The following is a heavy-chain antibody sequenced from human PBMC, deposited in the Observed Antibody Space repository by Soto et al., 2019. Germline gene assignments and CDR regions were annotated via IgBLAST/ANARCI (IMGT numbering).Heavy chain of an antibody. CDR2: IRSKTDGGTA. CDR1: GFTFNNAW. Sequence: EVQLVESGGGLVKPGGSLRLSCAASGFTFNNAWMTWVRQVPGNGLEWVARIRSKTDGGTADLAAPVKDRFIISRDDSKNTLYMDMKSLKTEDTAVYHCTTLSYGRGSSCFSVVESWGQGTLVTVSS. D-gene: IGHD2-21*01. V-gene: IGHV3-15*01. J-gene: IGHJ5*02. CDR3: TTLSYGRGSSCFSVVES.